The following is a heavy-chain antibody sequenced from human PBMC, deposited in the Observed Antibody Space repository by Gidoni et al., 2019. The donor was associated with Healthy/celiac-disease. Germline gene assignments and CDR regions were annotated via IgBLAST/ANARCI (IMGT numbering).Heavy chain of an antibody. J-gene: IGHJ6*02. Sequence: QVQLVQSDAEVKKPGASVKVSCKASGYTFTSYGISWVRQAPGQGLEWMGWISAYNGNTNYAQKLQGRVTMTTDTSTSTAYMELRSLRSDDTAVYYCARDARFLEWSPEGMDVWGQGTTVTVSS. CDR3: ARDARFLEWSPEGMDV. V-gene: IGHV1-18*01. D-gene: IGHD3-3*01. CDR1: GYTFTSYG. CDR2: ISAYNGNT.